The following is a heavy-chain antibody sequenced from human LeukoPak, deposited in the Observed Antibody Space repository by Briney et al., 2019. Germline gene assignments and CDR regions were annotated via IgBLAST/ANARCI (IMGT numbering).Heavy chain of an antibody. CDR3: ARAPYCSSTSCPTYYYYMDV. CDR1: GGSISSYY. V-gene: IGHV4-59*12. D-gene: IGHD2-2*01. Sequence: PSETLSLTCTVSGGSISSYYWSWIRQPPGKGLEWIGYIYYSGSTNYNPSLKSRVTISVDTSKNQFSLKLSSVTAADTAVYYCARAPYCSSTSCPTYYYYMDVWGRGTTVTVSS. J-gene: IGHJ6*03. CDR2: IYYSGST.